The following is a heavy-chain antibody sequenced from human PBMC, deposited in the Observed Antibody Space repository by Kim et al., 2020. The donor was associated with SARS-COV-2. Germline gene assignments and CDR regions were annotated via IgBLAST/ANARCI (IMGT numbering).Heavy chain of an antibody. CDR3: ARTRGVDS. V-gene: IGHV3-7*01. CDR2: IKQDGSEK. J-gene: IGHJ4*02. CDR1: GFTFSNFW. D-gene: IGHD3-3*01. Sequence: GSLRLSCAASGFTFSNFWMSWVRQAPGKGLEWVANIKQDGSEKNYLDSVKGRFTVSRDNARNSLPLQMNSLRVEDTAVYYCARTRGVDSLGQGTLVTVSS.